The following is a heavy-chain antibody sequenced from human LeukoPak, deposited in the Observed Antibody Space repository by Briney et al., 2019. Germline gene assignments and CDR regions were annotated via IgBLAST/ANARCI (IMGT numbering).Heavy chain of an antibody. CDR3: ARESAVAGIDY. CDR2: ISSSSSYI. Sequence: GGSLRLSCAASGFTFSSYSMNWVRQAPGKGLEWVSSISSSSSYIYYADSVKGRFTISRDNAKNSLYLQMNSPRAEDTAVYYCARESAVAGIDYWGQGTLVTVSS. V-gene: IGHV3-21*01. J-gene: IGHJ4*02. CDR1: GFTFSSYS. D-gene: IGHD6-19*01.